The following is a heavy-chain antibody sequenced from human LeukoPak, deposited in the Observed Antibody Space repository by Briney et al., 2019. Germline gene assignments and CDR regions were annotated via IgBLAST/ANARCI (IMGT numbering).Heavy chain of an antibody. V-gene: IGHV3-21*05. CDR1: GFTFSSYA. Sequence: GGSLRLSCAASGFTFSSYAMHWVRQAPGKGLEWVSYISSSSSYTNYADSVKGRFTISRDNAKNSLYLQMNSLRAEDTAVYYCARDQYYYDSSGYYSTTYNWFDPWGQGTLVTVSS. CDR2: ISSSSSYT. J-gene: IGHJ5*02. D-gene: IGHD3-22*01. CDR3: ARDQYYYDSSGYYSTTYNWFDP.